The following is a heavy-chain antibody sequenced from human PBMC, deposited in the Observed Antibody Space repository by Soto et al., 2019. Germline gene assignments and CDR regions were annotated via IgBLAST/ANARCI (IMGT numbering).Heavy chain of an antibody. V-gene: IGHV4-34*01. CDR2: INHLTTT. CDR1: GGSFSSYH. Sequence: LSLTCAVYGGSFSSYHWSWIRQTPGKGLEWVGEINHLTTTNYNPSLKSRVIISLDTPKNQFSLKLSSVTAADTAVYYCARGYDTALAPIFWGQGILVTVSS. CDR3: ARGYDTALAPIF. J-gene: IGHJ4*02. D-gene: IGHD5-18*01.